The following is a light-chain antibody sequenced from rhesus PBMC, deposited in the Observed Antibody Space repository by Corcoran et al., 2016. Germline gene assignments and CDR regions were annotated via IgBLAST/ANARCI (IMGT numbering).Light chain of an antibody. CDR3: LQYNLEPFT. J-gene: IGKJ3*01. CDR2: ADA. CDR1: QGSRTY. V-gene: IGKV1-43*02. Sequence: DIQMTQSPSSLPASAGDRVTSTCRKSQGSRTYLNWYQQKQGRPPKRLINADASLENGVPSRFSGSGSGTDCPLTLSKLQPEHIRTYSCLQYNLEPFTFSTGTKLAIQ.